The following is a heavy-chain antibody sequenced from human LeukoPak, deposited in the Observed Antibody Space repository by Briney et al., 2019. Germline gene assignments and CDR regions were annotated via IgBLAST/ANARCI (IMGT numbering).Heavy chain of an antibody. D-gene: IGHD3-10*01. V-gene: IGHV3-21*01. CDR1: GFTFSSYS. CDR3: ARDTYYYGSGSYYAGDRRGNY. J-gene: IGHJ4*02. Sequence: GTSLRLSCAASGFTFSSYSMNWVRQAPGKGLEWVSSISSSSSYIYYADSVKGRFTISRDNAKNSLYLQMNSLRAEDTAVYYCARDTYYYGSGSYYAGDRRGNYWGQGTLVTVSS. CDR2: ISSSSSYI.